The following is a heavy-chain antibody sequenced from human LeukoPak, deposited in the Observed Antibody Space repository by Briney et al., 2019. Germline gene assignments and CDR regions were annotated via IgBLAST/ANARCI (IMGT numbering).Heavy chain of an antibody. CDR1: GFSFSSYW. V-gene: IGHV3-74*01. J-gene: IGHJ4*02. CDR3: AKSDPPLPY. CDR2: IKSDGKT. Sequence: PGGSLRLSCAASGFSFSSYWMHWVRQAPGKGLVWVSRIKSDGKTTYADSVKGRFTISRDNAKNTVSLQMNSLRAEDTGVYFCAKSDPPLPYWGQGTLVTVSS.